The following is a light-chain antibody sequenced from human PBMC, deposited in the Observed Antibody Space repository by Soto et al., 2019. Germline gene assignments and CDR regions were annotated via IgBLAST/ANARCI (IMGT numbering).Light chain of an antibody. Sequence: QSVLTQTASVSGSPGQAITISCTGTNRDVGSYNSVSWYQQYPDQAPKLLIYESTKRPSGVSHRFSASKSGNTASLTISALQAEDEADYYCCSYAGDNIPYIFGNGTKVTVL. V-gene: IGLV2-23*01. CDR2: EST. CDR3: CSYAGDNIPYI. J-gene: IGLJ1*01. CDR1: NRDVGSYNS.